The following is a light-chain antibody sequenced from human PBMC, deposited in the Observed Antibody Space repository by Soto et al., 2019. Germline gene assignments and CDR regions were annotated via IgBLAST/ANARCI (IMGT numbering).Light chain of an antibody. CDR2: AAS. J-gene: IGKJ4*01. CDR3: QQSYSTPT. Sequence: DIQMTQSPSTLSASVGDRVTITCRASQSISSYLNWYQQKPGQAPKLLIYAASSLQSGVPSRFSGSGSWTDFTLTISSLHPEDFATYYCQQSYSTPTCGGGTKVDIK. CDR1: QSISSY. V-gene: IGKV1-39*01.